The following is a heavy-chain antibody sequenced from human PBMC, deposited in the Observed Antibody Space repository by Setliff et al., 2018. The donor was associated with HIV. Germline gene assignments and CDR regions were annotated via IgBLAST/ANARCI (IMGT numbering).Heavy chain of an antibody. D-gene: IGHD2-2*01. V-gene: IGHV2-5*02. CDR2: IYWDDDK. CDR1: GFSLTTSAVG. Sequence: GSGPTLVNPTQTLTLTCAFSGFSLTTSAVGVGWIRQPPGKALEWLALIYWDDDKRYRSSLKSRLTITKDTSKNQVVLTMNNMDPVDTATCYCARSLYCSSSNCSGLLFDYWGQGTLVTVSS. CDR3: ARSLYCSSSNCSGLLFDY. J-gene: IGHJ4*02.